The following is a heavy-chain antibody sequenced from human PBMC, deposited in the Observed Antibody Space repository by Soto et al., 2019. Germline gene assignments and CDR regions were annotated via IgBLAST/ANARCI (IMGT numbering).Heavy chain of an antibody. CDR2: IIPFDGTT. Sequence: VQLVQSGAEVKKPGSSVKVSCTTSGGTISSFAIHWVRQAPGQGLEWMGGIIPFDGTTNYAEKFQGRVTITADASTSTAYMDLSSLRSDDTAVYYCARSFTKSRRGGVAFDYWGQGTLLTVSP. D-gene: IGHD3-3*01. V-gene: IGHV1-69*01. CDR3: ARSFTKSRRGGVAFDY. J-gene: IGHJ4*02. CDR1: GGTISSFA.